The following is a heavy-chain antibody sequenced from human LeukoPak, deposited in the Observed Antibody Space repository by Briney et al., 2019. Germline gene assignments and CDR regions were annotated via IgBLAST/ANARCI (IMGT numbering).Heavy chain of an antibody. V-gene: IGHV4-39*07. J-gene: IGHJ4*02. Sequence: SETLSLTCTVSGDSVTSSSYSWGWIRQSPGKGLEWIGTIYYYGSTNYNPSLKSRITLSVDTSKNQFSLNLSSVTAADTAVYYCARIAEAGRFDYWGQGTLVTVSS. CDR1: GDSVTSSSYS. D-gene: IGHD6-13*01. CDR2: IYYYGST. CDR3: ARIAEAGRFDY.